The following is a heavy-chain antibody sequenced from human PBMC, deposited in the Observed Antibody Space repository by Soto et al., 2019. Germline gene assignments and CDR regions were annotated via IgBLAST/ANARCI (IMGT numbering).Heavy chain of an antibody. CDR1: GYIFTNYA. CDR2: ISGYNGDTNT. Sequence: ASVKVSCKASGYIFTNYAISWVRQAPGQGPEWMGWISGYNGDTNTHYSQKFQGRVTMTTDMSTTTAYMELRSLRSDDTAVYYCARDNDVWTGYFFDSWGQGTLVTVSS. D-gene: IGHD3-3*01. CDR3: ARDNDVWTGYFFDS. J-gene: IGHJ4*02. V-gene: IGHV1-18*01.